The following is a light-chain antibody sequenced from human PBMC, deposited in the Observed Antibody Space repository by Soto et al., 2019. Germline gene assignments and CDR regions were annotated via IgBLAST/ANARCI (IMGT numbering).Light chain of an antibody. J-gene: IGKJ2*02. CDR1: RTISSY. CDR3: QQSYSSPRT. Sequence: EIQMTQSPSSMSASVGDRVTITCRASRTISSYLIWYQQKPGKAPQLLIYGASTLQSGVSSRFSGSGFGTDFTLTITNLQPGDFATYYCQQSYSSPRTFGQGTKIDIK. V-gene: IGKV1-39*01. CDR2: GAS.